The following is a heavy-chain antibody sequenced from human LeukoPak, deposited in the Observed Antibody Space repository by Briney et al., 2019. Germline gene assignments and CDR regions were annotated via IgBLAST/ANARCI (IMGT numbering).Heavy chain of an antibody. CDR3: ARDNYDSSGYYGYYFDY. CDR2: IYYSGST. V-gene: IGHV4-59*01. CDR1: GGSISSYY. D-gene: IGHD3-22*01. J-gene: IGHJ4*02. Sequence: PSETLSLTCTVSGGSISSYYWSWIRQPPGKGLEWIGYIYYSGSTNYNPSLKSRVTISVDTSKNQFSLKLSPVTAADTAVYYCARDNYDSSGYYGYYFDYWGQGTLVTVSS.